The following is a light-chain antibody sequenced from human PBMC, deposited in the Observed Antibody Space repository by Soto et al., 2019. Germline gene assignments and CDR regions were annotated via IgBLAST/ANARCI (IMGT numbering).Light chain of an antibody. CDR3: QHRSGWPWP. J-gene: IGKJ1*01. V-gene: IGKV3-11*01. Sequence: EIGLTQSPATLSLSPGERATLSCRASQIVNNYLAWYQQKPGQAPRLLIYDTSDRASGIPARFSGSGSGTDFTLTISSLEPEDFAVFYCQHRSGWPWPFGQGSKVDIK. CDR1: QIVNNY. CDR2: DTS.